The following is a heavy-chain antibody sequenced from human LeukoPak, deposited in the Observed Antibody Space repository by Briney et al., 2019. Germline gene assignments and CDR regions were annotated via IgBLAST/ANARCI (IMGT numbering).Heavy chain of an antibody. CDR2: INAGNGNT. V-gene: IGHV1-3*01. CDR3: ARGSPYYDFWSGYYTAGNWFDP. CDR1: GYTFTSYA. D-gene: IGHD3-3*01. Sequence: ASVKVSCKASGYTFTSYAMHWVRQAPGQRLEWMGWINAGNGNTKYSQKFQGRVTITRDTSASTAYMELSSLRSEDTAVYYCARGSPYYDFWSGYYTAGNWFDPWGQGTLVTVSS. J-gene: IGHJ5*02.